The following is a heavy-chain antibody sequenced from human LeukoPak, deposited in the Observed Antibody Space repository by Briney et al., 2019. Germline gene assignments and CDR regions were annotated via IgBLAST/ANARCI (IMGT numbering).Heavy chain of an antibody. Sequence: ASVKVSCKASGYTFSNHMHCVRQAPGQALEWMGWIKPNSGGTNYAQKFQGMVTMTRDTSISTAYMELSRLTSDDTAVYYCARGGSGTFDYWGQGSLVTVSS. V-gene: IGHV1-2*02. CDR1: GYTFSNH. CDR2: IKPNSGGT. J-gene: IGHJ4*02. D-gene: IGHD3-10*01. CDR3: ARGGSGTFDY.